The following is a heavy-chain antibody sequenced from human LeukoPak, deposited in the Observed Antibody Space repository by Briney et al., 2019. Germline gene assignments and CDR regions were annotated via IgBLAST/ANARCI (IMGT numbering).Heavy chain of an antibody. CDR1: GGSXSNYD. J-gene: IGHJ5*01. CDR2: IIPAFGRA. V-gene: IGHV1-69*01. Sequence: ASVKVSCKASGGSXSNYDIAWVRQAPGQGLEWMGGIIPAFGRADYAEKFRDRITITADETTSTASMELRSLTSEDTAVYYCAKGGSYTTGWYADSWGQGTQVAVSS. D-gene: IGHD6-19*01. CDR3: AKGGSYTTGWYADS.